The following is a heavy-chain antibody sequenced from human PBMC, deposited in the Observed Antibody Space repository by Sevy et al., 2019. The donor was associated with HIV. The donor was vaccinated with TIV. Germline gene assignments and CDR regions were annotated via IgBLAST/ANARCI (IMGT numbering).Heavy chain of an antibody. D-gene: IGHD3-22*01. CDR3: AKEYYYDSSGYYHVDY. CDR2: ISGSGGST. CDR1: GFTFSSYA. V-gene: IGHV3-23*01. J-gene: IGHJ4*02. Sequence: LSLTCAASGFTFSSYAMSWVRQAPGKGLEWVSAISGSGGSTYYADSVKGRFTISRDNSKNTLYLQMNSLRAEDTAVYYCAKEYYYDSSGYYHVDYWGQGTLVTVSS.